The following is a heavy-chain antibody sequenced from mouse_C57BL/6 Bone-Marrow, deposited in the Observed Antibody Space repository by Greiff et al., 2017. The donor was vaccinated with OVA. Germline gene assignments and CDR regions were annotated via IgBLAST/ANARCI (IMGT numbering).Heavy chain of an antibody. CDR2: INPNNGGT. CDR3: ASYDCYAMDY. J-gene: IGHJ4*01. V-gene: IGHV1-22*01. D-gene: IGHD1-1*02. CDR1: GYTFTDYY. Sequence: VQLQQSGPELVKPGASVKMSCTASGYTFTDYYMHWVQQSPGKSLEWIGYINPNNGGTTYNQKFKGKATLTVNKSSSIAYMKIRSLASEDTEVYYCASYDCYAMDYWGQGTSVTVSS.